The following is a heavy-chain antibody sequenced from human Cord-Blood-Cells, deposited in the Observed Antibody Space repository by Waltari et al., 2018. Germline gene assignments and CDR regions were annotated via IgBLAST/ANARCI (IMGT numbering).Heavy chain of an antibody. J-gene: IGHJ6*02. D-gene: IGHD6-6*01. CDR3: ARVLDIAARPGGRYYGMDV. CDR1: GYTFTSYD. V-gene: IGHV1-8*01. Sequence: QVQLVQSGAEVKKPGASVKVSCKASGYTFTSYDLNWVRQATGQGLEWMGWMNPNSGNTGYAQKFQGRVTMTRNTSISTAYMELSSLRSEDTAVYYCARVLDIAARPGGRYYGMDVWGQGTTVTVSS. CDR2: MNPNSGNT.